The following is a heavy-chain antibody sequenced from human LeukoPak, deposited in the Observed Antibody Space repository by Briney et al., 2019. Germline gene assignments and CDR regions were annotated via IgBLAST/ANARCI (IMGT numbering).Heavy chain of an antibody. V-gene: IGHV4-59*08. CDR3: ARQTIAAAATGWFDP. Sequence: SETLSLTCSVSGGSISSYYWSWIRQPPGKGLEWIGYIYYSGSTSYNPSLKSRVTISVDTSKNQFSLKLSSVTAADTAVYYCARQTIAAAATGWFDPWGQGTLVTVSS. D-gene: IGHD6-13*01. J-gene: IGHJ5*02. CDR2: IYYSGST. CDR1: GGSISSYY.